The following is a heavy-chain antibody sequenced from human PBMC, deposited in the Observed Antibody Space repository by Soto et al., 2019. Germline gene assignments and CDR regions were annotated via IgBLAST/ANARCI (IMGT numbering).Heavy chain of an antibody. CDR3: ARGALVVFWSGYYHYGMDV. Sequence: SETLSLTCAVYGGSFSGYYWSWIRQPPGKGLEWIGEINHSGSTNYNPSLKSRVTISVDTSKNQFSLKLSSVTAADTAVYYCARGALVVFWSGYYHYGMDVWGQGTTVT. J-gene: IGHJ6*02. CDR1: GGSFSGYY. CDR2: INHSGST. D-gene: IGHD3-3*01. V-gene: IGHV4-34*01.